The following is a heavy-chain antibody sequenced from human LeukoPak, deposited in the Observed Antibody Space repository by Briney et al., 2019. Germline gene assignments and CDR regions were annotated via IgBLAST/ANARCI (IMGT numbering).Heavy chain of an antibody. V-gene: IGHV3-30*02. CDR1: GFPFSDYV. Sequence: GGSLRHSCAASGFPFSDYVMHWVRQAPGKGLEWVAVIRYDGKNKYYTDHGKGRLTICRGKSTSTLDLQMNSRIAHDTAVYDCAKASSFGGWYLDYWGQGTLVTVSS. CDR2: IRYDGKNK. D-gene: IGHD6-19*01. CDR3: AKASSFGGWYLDY. J-gene: IGHJ4*02.